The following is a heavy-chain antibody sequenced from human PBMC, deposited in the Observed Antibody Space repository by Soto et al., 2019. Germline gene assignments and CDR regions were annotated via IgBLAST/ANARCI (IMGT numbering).Heavy chain of an antibody. CDR2: INHSGST. J-gene: IGHJ6*02. V-gene: IGHV4-34*01. Sequence: PSETLSLTCAVYGGSFIGYYWSWILQPPWKGLEWIGEINHSGSTNYNPSLKSRVTISVDTSKNQFSLKLSSVTAADTAVYYCARQGVDFWSGYSPYYYYGMDVWGQGTTVTVSS. CDR1: GGSFIGYY. CDR3: ARQGVDFWSGYSPYYYYGMDV. D-gene: IGHD3-3*01.